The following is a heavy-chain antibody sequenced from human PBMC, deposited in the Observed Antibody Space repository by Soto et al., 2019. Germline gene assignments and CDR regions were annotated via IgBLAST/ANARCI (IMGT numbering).Heavy chain of an antibody. V-gene: IGHV3-23*01. CDR1: GFTFSSCA. Sequence: PGGSLRLSCAASGFTFSSCAMGWVRQAPGKGLEWVSHIIDSGASTYYPESVKGRFTISRDTAKNTLYLQMNSMRAEDTAVYYCAREWYDSSGYRDEIDAFDIWGQGTMVTVSS. J-gene: IGHJ3*02. CDR3: AREWYDSSGYRDEIDAFDI. D-gene: IGHD3-22*01. CDR2: IIDSGAST.